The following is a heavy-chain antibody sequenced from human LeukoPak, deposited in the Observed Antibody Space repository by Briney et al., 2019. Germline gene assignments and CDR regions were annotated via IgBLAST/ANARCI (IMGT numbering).Heavy chain of an antibody. Sequence: GGSLRLSCVASGFSLSNYIMSWVRQAPGKGLEWVSSISGSGAMTYYADSVKGRFTISRDNAMDTLYLQMNSLRADDTAVYYCAKDRVDGSGSQFDSWGQGSLVIVSS. J-gene: IGHJ4*02. D-gene: IGHD3-10*01. CDR1: GFSLSNYI. CDR3: AKDRVDGSGSQFDS. V-gene: IGHV3-23*01. CDR2: ISGSGAMT.